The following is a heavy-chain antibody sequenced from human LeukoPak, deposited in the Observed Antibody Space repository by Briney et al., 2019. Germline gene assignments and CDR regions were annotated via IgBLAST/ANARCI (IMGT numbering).Heavy chain of an antibody. D-gene: IGHD3-9*01. J-gene: IGHJ6*03. CDR2: MNPNSGNT. CDR3: ARAISGDYYYYMDV. CDR1: GYTFTSYD. Sequence: ASVKVSCKASGYTFTSYDINWVRQATGQGLEWMGWMNPNSGNTGYAQKCQGRVTMTRNTSISTAYMELSSLRSEDTAVYYCARAISGDYYYYMDVWGKGTTVTVSS. V-gene: IGHV1-8*01.